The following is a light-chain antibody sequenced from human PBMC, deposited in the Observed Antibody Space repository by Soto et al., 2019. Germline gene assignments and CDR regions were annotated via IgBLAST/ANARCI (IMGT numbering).Light chain of an antibody. J-gene: IGKJ2*01. CDR3: QQYKAWPPYT. CDR1: QSVGKN. CDR2: AAS. V-gene: IGKV3-15*01. Sequence: EIVMTQSPATLSVSPGERATLSCRASQSVGKNLAWYQQRPGQAPTLLIYAASTGAAAVPPRFSGTGSGTEFTLSISSLQFEDSAVYYCQQYKAWPPYTFGQGTRLEI.